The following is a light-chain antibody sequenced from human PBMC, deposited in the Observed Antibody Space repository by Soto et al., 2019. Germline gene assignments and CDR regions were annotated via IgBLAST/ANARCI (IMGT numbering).Light chain of an antibody. CDR3: QQYYTTPRT. J-gene: IGKJ1*01. Sequence: DIVMTQSPESLAVSLGERATINCKSSQSVLYSSNNKNYLAWYQQKPRQPPKLLIYWASTRESGVPDRFSGSGSGTDFTLTISSLQAEDVAVYYCQQYYTTPRTFGQGTKVEIK. CDR1: QSVLYSSNNKNY. CDR2: WAS. V-gene: IGKV4-1*01.